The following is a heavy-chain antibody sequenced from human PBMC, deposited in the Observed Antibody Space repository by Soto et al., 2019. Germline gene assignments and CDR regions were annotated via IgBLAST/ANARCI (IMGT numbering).Heavy chain of an antibody. D-gene: IGHD2-2*01. CDR1: GFTFDDYA. CDR2: LSWNSGSI. V-gene: IGHV3-9*01. CDR3: AKGGQLLSEGGGY. J-gene: IGHJ4*02. Sequence: EVQLVESGGGLVQPGRSLRLSCAASGFTFDDYAMHWVRQAPGKGLEWVSGLSWNSGSIGYADSVKGRFTISRDNAKNPLYLQMNSLRAEDTALYYCAKGGQLLSEGGGYWGQGTLVTVSS.